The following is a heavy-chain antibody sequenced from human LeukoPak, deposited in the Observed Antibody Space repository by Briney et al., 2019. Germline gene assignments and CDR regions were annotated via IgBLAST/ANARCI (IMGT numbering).Heavy chain of an antibody. CDR2: IYTSGST. V-gene: IGHV4-61*02. D-gene: IGHD5-24*01. CDR1: GGSISSGSYY. Sequence: SETLSLTCTVSGGSISSGSYYWSWIRQPAGKGLEWIGRIYTSGSTNYNPSLKSRVTISVDTSKNQFSLKLSSVTAADTAVYYCAMGHMATTGDYFDYWGQGTLVTVSS. J-gene: IGHJ4*02. CDR3: AMGHMATTGDYFDY.